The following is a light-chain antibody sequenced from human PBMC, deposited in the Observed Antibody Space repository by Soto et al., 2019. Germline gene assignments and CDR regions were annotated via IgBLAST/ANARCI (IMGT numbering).Light chain of an antibody. J-gene: IGLJ2*01. CDR1: SSDVGGYNY. CDR3: SSYAGGDSLV. V-gene: IGLV2-8*01. CDR2: EVS. Sequence: QSALTQPPSASGSPGQSVTISCTGTSSDVGGYNYVSWYQQHPGKVPKLMIYEVSKRPSGVPDRFSGSKSGNTASLTVSGLQTEDEADYYRSSYAGGDSLVFGGGTQVTVL.